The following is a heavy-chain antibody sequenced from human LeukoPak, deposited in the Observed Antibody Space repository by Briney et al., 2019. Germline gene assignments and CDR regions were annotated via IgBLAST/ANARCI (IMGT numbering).Heavy chain of an antibody. D-gene: IGHD3-10*01. Sequence: PSQTLSLTCTVSGGSISSGTYCWSWIRQPAGKGLEWIGRIFTSGSTKYNPSLKSRVTISVDTSKNQFSLKLSSVTAADTAVYYCAREGKITMVRGVIRYYYMDVWGKGTTVTISS. V-gene: IGHV4-61*02. CDR1: GGSISSGTYC. CDR2: IFTSGST. CDR3: AREGKITMVRGVIRYYYMDV. J-gene: IGHJ6*03.